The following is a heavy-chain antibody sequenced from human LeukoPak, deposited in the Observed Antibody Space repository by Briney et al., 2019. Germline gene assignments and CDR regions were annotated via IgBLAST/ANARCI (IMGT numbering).Heavy chain of an antibody. J-gene: IGHJ4*02. CDR1: GFTFSSYG. D-gene: IGHD5-12*01. CDR3: AKAGIVATIGLDY. Sequence: PGGSLRPSCAVSGFTFSSYGMHWVRQAPGKGLEWVAFIRYAGSNKYYADSVKGRFTISRDSSKNRLYLQRNSLRAEDTAVYYCAKAGIVATIGLDYWGQGTLVTVSS. CDR2: IRYAGSNK. V-gene: IGHV3-30*02.